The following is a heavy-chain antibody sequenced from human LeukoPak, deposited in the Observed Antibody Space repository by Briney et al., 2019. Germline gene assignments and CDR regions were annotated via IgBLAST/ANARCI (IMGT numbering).Heavy chain of an antibody. CDR2: ISGSGGST. CDR1: GFTFSSYA. CDR3: ARARASGRSGFDY. V-gene: IGHV3-23*01. Sequence: PGGSLRLSCAASGFTFSSYAMSWVRQAPGKGLEWVSAISGSGGSTYYADSVKGRFTISRDNAKNSLDLQMNSLRDEDTAVYYCARARASGRSGFDYWGQGTLVTVSS. J-gene: IGHJ4*02. D-gene: IGHD2-15*01.